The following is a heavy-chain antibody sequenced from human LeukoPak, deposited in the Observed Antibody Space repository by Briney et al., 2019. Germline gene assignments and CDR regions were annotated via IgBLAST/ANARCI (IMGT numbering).Heavy chain of an antibody. J-gene: IGHJ6*02. V-gene: IGHV1-8*02. Sequence: ASVKVSCKASGYTFTGYYMHWVRQATGQGLEWMGWMNPNSGNTGYAQKFQGRVTMTRNTSISTAYMELSSLRSEDTAVYYCARGWKNSGYRGRYYYGMDVWGQGTTVTVSS. CDR3: ARGWKNSGYRGRYYYGMDV. CDR1: GYTFTGYY. D-gene: IGHD3-10*01. CDR2: MNPNSGNT.